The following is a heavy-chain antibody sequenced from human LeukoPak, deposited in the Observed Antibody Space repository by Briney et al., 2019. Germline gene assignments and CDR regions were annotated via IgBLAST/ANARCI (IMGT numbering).Heavy chain of an antibody. J-gene: IGHJ3*01. V-gene: IGHV3-9*01. CDR1: GFIFNDYA. D-gene: IGHD2-2*01. Sequence: GGSLRLSCAASGFIFNDYAMHWVRQTPGKGLAWVSGITWDSANIDYADSVKGRFTISRDNAKKYLYLQMNSLRAEDTALYYCAKQGPYCSSTSCSHAFNVWGQGTMVTVS. CDR2: ITWDSANI. CDR3: AKQGPYCSSTSCSHAFNV.